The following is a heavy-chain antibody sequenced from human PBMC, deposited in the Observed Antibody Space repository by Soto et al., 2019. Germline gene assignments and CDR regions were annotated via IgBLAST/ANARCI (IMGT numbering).Heavy chain of an antibody. D-gene: IGHD3-3*01. J-gene: IGHJ4*02. CDR2: IYPGDSDT. V-gene: IGHV5-51*01. CDR1: GYSFTSYW. CDR3: SALGRGFGVVSTIGPAVPFDY. Sequence: PGESLKISFKGSGYSFTSYWICWVRQMPVKGLEWMGIIYPGDSDTRYSPSFQGQVTISADKSISTAYLQWSSLKASDTAMYYCSALGRGFGVVSTIGPAVPFDYWGQGTLVTVSS.